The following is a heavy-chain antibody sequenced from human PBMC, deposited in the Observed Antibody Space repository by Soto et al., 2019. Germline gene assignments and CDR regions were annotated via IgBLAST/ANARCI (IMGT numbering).Heavy chain of an antibody. D-gene: IGHD6-13*01. CDR2: ISSNSAHI. V-gene: IGHV3-21*01. J-gene: IGHJ5*02. CDR3: TRDASRDSSARGWFDP. Sequence: GGSLRLSCAASGFTFRSFTMNWVRQAPGKGLEWVSTISSNSAHIYYXXXLRGRFSISRDNAKNSLHLQMNSLRAEDTAVYYCTRDASRDSSARGWFDPWGPGTLVTVSS. CDR1: GFTFRSFT.